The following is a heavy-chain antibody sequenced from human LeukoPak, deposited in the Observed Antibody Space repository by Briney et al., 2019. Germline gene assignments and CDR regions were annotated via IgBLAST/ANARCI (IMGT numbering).Heavy chain of an antibody. J-gene: IGHJ3*02. CDR2: IYPGDSDT. CDR1: GYSFTNYW. CDR3: ARPESPNDGFDI. Sequence: GESLKISXKGSGYSFTNYWIGWVRQMSGKGLEWMGIIYPGDSDTRYSPSFRGQVTISADKSISTAYLQWSSLKAADTAIYYCARPESPNDGFDIWGQGTMVTVSS. V-gene: IGHV5-51*01.